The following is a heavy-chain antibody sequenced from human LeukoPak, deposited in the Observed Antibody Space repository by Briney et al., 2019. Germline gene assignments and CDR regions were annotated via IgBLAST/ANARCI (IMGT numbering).Heavy chain of an antibody. J-gene: IGHJ4*02. CDR3: ARSENYYDSSGYTASDH. V-gene: IGHV4-4*07. Sequence: SETLSLTCTVSGGSISSYYWSWIRQPAGKGLEWIGRIYTSGSTNYNPSLKSRVTMSVDTSKNQFSLKLSSVTAADTAVYYCARSENYYDSSGYTASDHWGQGTLVTVSS. CDR1: GGSISSYY. CDR2: IYTSGST. D-gene: IGHD3-22*01.